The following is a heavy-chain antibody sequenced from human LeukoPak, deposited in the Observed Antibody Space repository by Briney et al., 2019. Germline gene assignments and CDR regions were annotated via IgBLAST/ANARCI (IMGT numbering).Heavy chain of an antibody. CDR3: AKPKGLRFLEWYTPDY. Sequence: GGSLRLSCAASGFTFSSYGMHWVRLAPGKGLEWVAFIRYDGSNKYYADSVKGRFTISRDNSKNTLYLQMNSLRAEDTAVYYCAKPKGLRFLEWYTPDYWGQGTLVTVSS. D-gene: IGHD3-3*01. CDR1: GFTFSSYG. V-gene: IGHV3-30*02. CDR2: IRYDGSNK. J-gene: IGHJ4*02.